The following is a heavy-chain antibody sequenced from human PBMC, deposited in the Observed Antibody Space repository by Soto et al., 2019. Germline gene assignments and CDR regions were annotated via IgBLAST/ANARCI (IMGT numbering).Heavy chain of an antibody. CDR3: ARDLLVDAYAFDM. V-gene: IGHV1-18*01. J-gene: IGHJ3*02. CDR2: IRPYNGNT. Sequence: QVHLVQSGAEVKKPGASMKVSCKASGYTFTSYGITWVRQAPGQGLEWMGRIRPYNGNTKYAQKFQGRVTMTADTSTSTAYMELMSLRSADTAVYYCARDLLVDAYAFDMWGQGTMVTVSS. D-gene: IGHD2-15*01. CDR1: GYTFTSYG.